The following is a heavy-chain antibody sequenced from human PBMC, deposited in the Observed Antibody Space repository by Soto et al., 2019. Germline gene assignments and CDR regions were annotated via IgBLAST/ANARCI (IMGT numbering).Heavy chain of an antibody. J-gene: IGHJ6*02. Sequence: QLQLQESGPGLVKPSETLSLTCTVSGGSISSSSYYWGWIRQPPGKGLEWIGSIYYSGSTYYNPSLKSRVTISVNTSKNQFSLKLSSVTAADTAVYYCARRNDFYTDGMDVWGQGTTVTVSS. V-gene: IGHV4-39*01. CDR1: GGSISSSSYY. D-gene: IGHD3-3*01. CDR2: IYYSGST. CDR3: ARRNDFYTDGMDV.